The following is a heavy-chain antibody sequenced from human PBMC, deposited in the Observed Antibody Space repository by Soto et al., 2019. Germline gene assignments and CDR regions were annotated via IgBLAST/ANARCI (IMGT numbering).Heavy chain of an antibody. CDR2: FDPEDGET. D-gene: IGHD2-15*01. CDR3: ATRLVGGPRGYYYGMDV. CDR1: GYTLTELS. V-gene: IGHV1-24*01. Sequence: SVNVSCKVSGYTLTELSMHWVRQAPGKGLEWMGGFDPEDGETIYAQKFQGRVTMTEDTSTDTAYMELSSLRSEDTAVYYCATRLVGGPRGYYYGMDVWGQGTTVTVSS. J-gene: IGHJ6*02.